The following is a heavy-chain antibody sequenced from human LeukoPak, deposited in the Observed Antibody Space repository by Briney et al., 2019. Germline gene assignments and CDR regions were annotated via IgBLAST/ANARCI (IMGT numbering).Heavy chain of an antibody. CDR3: AKDRGIAAAGYGAFDI. CDR1: GFTFSSYS. Sequence: HPGGSLRLSCAASGFTFSSYSMNWVRQAPGKGLEWVSAISGSGGSTYYADSVKGRFTISRDNSKNTLYLQMNSLRAEDTAVYYCAKDRGIAAAGYGAFDIWGQGTMVTVSS. D-gene: IGHD6-13*01. V-gene: IGHV3-23*01. CDR2: ISGSGGST. J-gene: IGHJ3*02.